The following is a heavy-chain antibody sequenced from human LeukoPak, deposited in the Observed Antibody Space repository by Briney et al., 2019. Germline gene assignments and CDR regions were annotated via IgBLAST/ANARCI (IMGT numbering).Heavy chain of an antibody. CDR1: GGSISSSAYH. CDR2: IHNSGST. V-gene: IGHV4-39*07. J-gene: IGHJ3*02. CDR3: VRHGSYGAAFDI. Sequence: SETLSLTCTVSGGSISSSAYHWGWIRQPPGKGLEWIGSIHNSGSTYYNPSLKSRVTISVDKSKNQFSLKLSSVTAADTALYYCVRHGSYGAAFDIWGQGTMVTVSS. D-gene: IGHD1-26*01.